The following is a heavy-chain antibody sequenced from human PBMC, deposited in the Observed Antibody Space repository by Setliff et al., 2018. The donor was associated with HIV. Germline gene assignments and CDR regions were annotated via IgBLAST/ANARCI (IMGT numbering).Heavy chain of an antibody. J-gene: IGHJ4*02. CDR2: ISAYNGNT. D-gene: IGHD3-10*01. CDR3: ARTPERSYGSVSIPNRFDY. CDR1: GYTFTSYG. V-gene: IGHV1-18*01. Sequence: ASVKVSCKASGYTFTSYGITWVRQAPGQGLEWMGWISAYNGNTNYAQKLQGRVTLTTDTSTSTAYMELRSLTSDDTAVYYCARTPERSYGSVSIPNRFDYWGQGTLVTVSS.